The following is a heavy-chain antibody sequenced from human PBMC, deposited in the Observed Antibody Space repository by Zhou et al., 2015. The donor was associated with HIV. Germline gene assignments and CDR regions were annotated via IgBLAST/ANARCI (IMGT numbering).Heavy chain of an antibody. CDR1: GGTFSSYT. CDR3: ANGPMVVTAGPPFDY. V-gene: IGHV1-69*02. CDR2: IIPILGIA. Sequence: QVQLVQSGAEVKKPGSSVKVSCKASGGTFSSYTISWVRQAPGQGLEWMGRIIPILGIANYAQKFQGRVTITADKSTSTAYMELSSLRSEDTAVYYCANGPMVVTAGPPFDYWGQGTLVTVSS. D-gene: IGHD2-21*02. J-gene: IGHJ4*02.